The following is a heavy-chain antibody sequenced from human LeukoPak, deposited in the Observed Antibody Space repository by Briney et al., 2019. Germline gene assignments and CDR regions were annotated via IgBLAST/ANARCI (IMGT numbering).Heavy chain of an antibody. CDR2: ISSSSSYI. CDR3: ARDLIRPDTYCSGGSCHIDY. D-gene: IGHD2-15*01. V-gene: IGHV3-21*01. J-gene: IGHJ4*02. Sequence: KPGGSLRLSCAAPGFTFSSYSMNWVRQAPGKGLEWVSSISSSSSYIYYADSVKGRFTISRDNAKNSLYLQMNSLRAEDTAVYYCARDLIRPDTYCSGGSCHIDYWGQGTLVTVSS. CDR1: GFTFSSYS.